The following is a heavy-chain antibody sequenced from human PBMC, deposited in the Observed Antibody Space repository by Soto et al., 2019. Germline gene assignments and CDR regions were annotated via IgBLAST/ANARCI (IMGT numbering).Heavy chain of an antibody. CDR1: GYTFQTYD. V-gene: IGHV1-8*02. J-gene: IGHJ4*02. CDR2: MTPNSGGT. CDR3: APHQYQQQLAN. Sequence: QVQLVQSGAEVKKPGASVKVSCRASGYTFQTYDIVWVRQATGQGLEWLGWMTPNSGGTVYAQNFQGRVTMTRDTSISTAYMELSSLGSDDPALYYCAPHQYQQQLANWGQGTLVTVSS. D-gene: IGHD2-2*01.